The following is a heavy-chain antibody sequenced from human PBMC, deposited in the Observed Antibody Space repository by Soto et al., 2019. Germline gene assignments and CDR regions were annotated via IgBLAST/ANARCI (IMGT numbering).Heavy chain of an antibody. CDR1: GFTFSNAW. V-gene: IGHV3-15*01. CDR3: TTGLVARRTWTYYYYYMDV. D-gene: IGHD2-15*01. J-gene: IGHJ6*03. Sequence: GGSLRLSCAASGFTFSNAWMSWVRQAPGKGLEWVGRIKSKTDGGTTDYAAPVKGRFTISRDDSKNTLYLQMNSLKTEDTAVYYCTTGLVARRTWTYYYYYMDVWGKGTTVTVSS. CDR2: IKSKTDGGTT.